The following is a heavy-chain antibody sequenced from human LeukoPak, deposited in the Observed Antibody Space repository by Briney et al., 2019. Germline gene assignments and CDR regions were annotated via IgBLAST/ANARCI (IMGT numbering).Heavy chain of an antibody. CDR2: MNPNSGNT. D-gene: IGHD5-18*01. CDR3: VAIQLWLNWFDP. CDR1: GYTFTSYD. Sequence: ASVTVSCKASGYTFTSYDINWVRQAPGQGPEWMGWMNPNSGNTGYVQRFQGRVTMTRNTSISTAYMELNSLRAEDTAVYYCVAIQLWLNWFDPWGQGTLVTVSS. V-gene: IGHV1-8*01. J-gene: IGHJ5*02.